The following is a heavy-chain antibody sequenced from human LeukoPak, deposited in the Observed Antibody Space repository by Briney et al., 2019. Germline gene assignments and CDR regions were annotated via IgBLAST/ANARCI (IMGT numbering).Heavy chain of an antibody. CDR2: IKSKTDGGTT. Sequence: GGSLRLSCEASGFTFTKFWMSWVRQAPGKGLEWVGRIKSKTDGGTTDYAAPVKGRFTISRDDSKNTLYLQMNSLRVEDTAVYYCARGQQLVLGAFDIWGQGTMVTVSS. D-gene: IGHD6-13*01. CDR1: GFTFTKFW. J-gene: IGHJ3*02. CDR3: ARGQQLVLGAFDI. V-gene: IGHV3-15*01.